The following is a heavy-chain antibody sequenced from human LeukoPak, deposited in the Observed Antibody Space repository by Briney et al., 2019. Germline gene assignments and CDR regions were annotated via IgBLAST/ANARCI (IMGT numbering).Heavy chain of an antibody. CDR2: IYMSGST. Sequence: SETLSLTCTVSGGSISSYYCSWIRQPPGKGLEWIGRIYMSGSTNYNPSLKSRVTISVDKSKNQFSLKLSSVTAADTAVYYCASAHDGDYVSDYWGQGTLVTVSS. CDR1: GGSISSYY. D-gene: IGHD4-17*01. V-gene: IGHV4-4*07. J-gene: IGHJ4*02. CDR3: ASAHDGDYVSDY.